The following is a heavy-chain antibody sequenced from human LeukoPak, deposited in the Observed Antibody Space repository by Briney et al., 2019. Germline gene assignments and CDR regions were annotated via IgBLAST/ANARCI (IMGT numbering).Heavy chain of an antibody. CDR1: GFTFSSYS. CDR2: ISSSSSYI. V-gene: IGHV3-21*01. J-gene: IGHJ4*02. D-gene: IGHD4-23*01. CDR3: ARLDDYGGNSGFDY. Sequence: GGSLRLSCAASGFTFSSYSMNWVRQAPGKGLEWVSSISSSSSYIYYADSVKGRFTISRDNAKNSLYQQMNSLRAEDTAVYYCARLDDYGGNSGFDYWGQGTLVTVSS.